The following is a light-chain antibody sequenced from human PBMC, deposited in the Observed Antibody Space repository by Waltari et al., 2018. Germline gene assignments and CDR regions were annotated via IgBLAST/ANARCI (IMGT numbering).Light chain of an antibody. CDR3: CSYAGSYTWV. Sequence: QSALTQPRSLSGSPGQSVTISCTRTFSDFTASDHVSWYQQHPGKAPKLITYGVTERPAGVPHRFSGSKSGDTASLTISGLQADDEADYYCCSYAGSYTWVFGGGTKLTVL. V-gene: IGLV2-11*01. CDR1: FSDFTASDH. J-gene: IGLJ3*02. CDR2: GVT.